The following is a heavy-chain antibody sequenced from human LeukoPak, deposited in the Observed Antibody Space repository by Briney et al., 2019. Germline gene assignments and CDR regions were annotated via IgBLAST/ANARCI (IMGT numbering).Heavy chain of an antibody. CDR1: GFTFSNAW. J-gene: IGHJ4*02. V-gene: IGHV3-30*03. D-gene: IGHD1-1*01. Sequence: GGSLRLSCAASGFTFSNAWMSWVRQAPGKGLEWVAVVSYDGSYKYYADSMKGRFTISRDNSKNTLYLQMNSLRAEDTAVYYCARAPGYGAAYYFDYWGQGTLVTVSS. CDR2: VSYDGSYK. CDR3: ARAPGYGAAYYFDY.